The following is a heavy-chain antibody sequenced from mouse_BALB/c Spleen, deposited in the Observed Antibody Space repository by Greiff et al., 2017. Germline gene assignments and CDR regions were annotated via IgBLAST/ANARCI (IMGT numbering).Heavy chain of an antibody. CDR2: ISYDGSN. CDR3: ARYGNYYYAMDY. D-gene: IGHD2-1*01. Sequence: VQLKESGPGLVKPSQSLSLTCSVTGYSITSGYYWNWIRQFPGNKLEWMGYISYDGSNNYNPSLKNRISITRDTSKNQFFLKLNSVTTEDTATYYCARYGNYYYAMDYWGQGTAVTVSS. V-gene: IGHV3-6*02. J-gene: IGHJ4*01. CDR1: GYSITSGYY.